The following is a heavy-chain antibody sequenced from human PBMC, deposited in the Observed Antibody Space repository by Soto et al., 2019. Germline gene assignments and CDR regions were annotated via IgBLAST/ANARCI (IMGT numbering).Heavy chain of an antibody. V-gene: IGHV4-38-2*02. J-gene: IGHJ4*02. CDR2: IYHNGST. CDR1: GYSISSGYY. Sequence: PSETLSLTCAVSGYSISSGYYWGWIRQPPGKGLEWIGSIYHNGSTYYNPSLKSRVTISVDTSKNQFSLKLSSVTAADTAVYYCARDLRGSSGYDYWGQGTLVT. CDR3: ARDLRGSSGYDY. D-gene: IGHD6-19*01.